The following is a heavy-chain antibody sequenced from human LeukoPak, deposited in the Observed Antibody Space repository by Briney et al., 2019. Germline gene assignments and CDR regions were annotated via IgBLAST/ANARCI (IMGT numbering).Heavy chain of an antibody. Sequence: PGGSLTLFCAASGFTFTTYNMNWVRQAPGKALEWVSIISSSNYINYADSVKGRFTISRDKAKNSLYLQMDSLRAEDTAVYYCARARDNYFEYWGQGTLGTVSS. V-gene: IGHV3-21*01. CDR3: ARARDNYFEY. CDR2: ISSSNYI. J-gene: IGHJ4*02. CDR1: GFTFTTYN. D-gene: IGHD2-21*02.